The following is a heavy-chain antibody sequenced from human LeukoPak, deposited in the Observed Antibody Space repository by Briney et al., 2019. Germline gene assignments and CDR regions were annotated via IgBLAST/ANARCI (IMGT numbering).Heavy chain of an antibody. V-gene: IGHV4-34*01. CDR2: INHSGST. J-gene: IGHJ4*02. CDR3: AGRQSPFSFGY. CDR1: GGSFSGYY. D-gene: IGHD3-10*01. Sequence: SETLSLTCAVYGGSFSGYYWSWIRQPPGKGLEWIGEINHSGSTNYNPSLKSRVTISVDTSKNQFSLKLSSVTAADTAVYYCAGRQSPFSFGYWGQGTLVTVSS.